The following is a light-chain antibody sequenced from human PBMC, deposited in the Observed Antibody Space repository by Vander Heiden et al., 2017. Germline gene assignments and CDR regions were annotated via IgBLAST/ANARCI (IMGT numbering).Light chain of an antibody. CDR1: SGHSSYA. CDR2: LNSDGSH. CDR3: QTWGTGIVV. J-gene: IGLJ2*01. Sequence: QIELTQSPSASASLGASVKLTCTLSSGHSSYAIAWHQQQPEKGPRYLMKLNSDGSHSKGDGIPDRFSGSSSGAERYLTISSLQSEDEADYYCQTWGTGIVVFGGGTKLTVL. V-gene: IGLV4-69*01.